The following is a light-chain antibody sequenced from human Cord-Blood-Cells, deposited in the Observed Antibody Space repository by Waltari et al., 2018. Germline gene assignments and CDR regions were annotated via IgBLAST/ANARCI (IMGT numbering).Light chain of an antibody. CDR3: SSYAGSNNLV. CDR1: SSDVGGYNS. V-gene: IGLV2-8*01. Sequence: QSALTQPPSASGSPGQSVTNSCTGTSSDVGGYNSVSWYQQHPGKAPKLMIYEVSKRPSGVPDRFSGSKSGNTASLTVSGLQAEDEADYYCSSYAGSNNLVFGGGTKLTVL. J-gene: IGLJ3*02. CDR2: EVS.